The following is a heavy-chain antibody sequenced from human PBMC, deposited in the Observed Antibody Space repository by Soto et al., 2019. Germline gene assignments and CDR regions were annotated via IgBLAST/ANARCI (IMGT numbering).Heavy chain of an antibody. V-gene: IGHV1-24*01. D-gene: IGHD3-22*01. CDR2: FDPEDGET. Sequence: ASVKVSCKVSGYTLTELSMHWVLQVPGKGLEWMGGFDPEDGETISAQKFQGRVTMTEDTSTDTAYMELSSLRSEDTAVYYCATESSGWGAGSYYYYGMDVWGQGTTVTVSS. J-gene: IGHJ6*02. CDR1: GYTLTELS. CDR3: ATESSGWGAGSYYYYGMDV.